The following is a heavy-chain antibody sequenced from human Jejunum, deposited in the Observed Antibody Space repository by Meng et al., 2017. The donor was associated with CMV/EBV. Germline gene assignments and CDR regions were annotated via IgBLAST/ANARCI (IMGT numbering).Heavy chain of an antibody. J-gene: IGHJ4*02. CDR2: ITGSGGTT. D-gene: IGHD3-22*01. Sequence: ASGFTFSTYAMTWVRQAPGKGLEWVSAITGSGGTTHYADSVKGRFTISRDNSKDTLYLQMNSLRAEDTAVYYCAKVYEVIVTTSFDYWGQGTLVTVSS. CDR1: GFTFSTYA. CDR3: AKVYEVIVTTSFDY. V-gene: IGHV3-23*01.